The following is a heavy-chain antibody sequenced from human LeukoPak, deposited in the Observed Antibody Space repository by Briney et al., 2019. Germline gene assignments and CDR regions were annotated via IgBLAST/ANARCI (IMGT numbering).Heavy chain of an antibody. CDR3: ARAGRSGSGWMWSAFGI. Sequence: SETLSLTCTVSGGSISSGSYYWSWIRQPAGKGLEWIGRIYTSGSTNYNPSLKSRVTISVDTSKNQFSLKLSSVTAADTAVYYCARAGRSGSGWMWSAFGIWGQGTMVTVSS. CDR2: IYTSGST. J-gene: IGHJ3*02. D-gene: IGHD6-19*01. CDR1: GGSISSGSYY. V-gene: IGHV4-61*02.